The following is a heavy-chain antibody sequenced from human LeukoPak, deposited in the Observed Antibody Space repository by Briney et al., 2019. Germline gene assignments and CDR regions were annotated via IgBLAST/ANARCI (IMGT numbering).Heavy chain of an antibody. J-gene: IGHJ4*02. Sequence: GGSLRLSCAASGFTFSSYAMHWVRQAPGKGLEYVSAISSNGGSTYSANSVKGRFTISRDNSKNTLYLQMGSLRSEDTAVYYCARATRITMVRGVIYYFDYWGQGTLVTVSS. CDR2: ISSNGGST. CDR3: ARATRITMVRGVIYYFDY. D-gene: IGHD3-10*01. V-gene: IGHV3-64*01. CDR1: GFTFSSYA.